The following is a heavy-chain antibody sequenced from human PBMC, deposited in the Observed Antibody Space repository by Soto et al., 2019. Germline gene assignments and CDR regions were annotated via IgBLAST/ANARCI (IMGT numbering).Heavy chain of an antibody. V-gene: IGHV1-18*01. CDR1: GYIFSNFG. D-gene: IGHD1-26*01. J-gene: IGHJ4*02. Sequence: QVQLVQSGPEVKKPGASAKVSCKTSGYIFSNFGISWMRQVPGQGLEWMGWISAYNGNTNYAQKFQDRVTLTTDTSTNTAYMELRSLRSADTAVYYCARASGGGVGTTSYWGQGTLVNVSS. CDR3: ARASGGGVGTTSY. CDR2: ISAYNGNT.